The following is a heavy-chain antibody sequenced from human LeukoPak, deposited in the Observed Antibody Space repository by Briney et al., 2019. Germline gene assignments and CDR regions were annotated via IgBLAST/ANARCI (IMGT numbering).Heavy chain of an antibody. CDR2: IHSGGRT. D-gene: IGHD2-21*01. Sequence: PGGSLRLSSEALGFRVTNNYLSWVRQPPGQGLEWVSVIHSGGRTKYAASVRDRFTISRDPAKNTVYLQMNSLRVDDTAAYYCARPGSAIGDWFQWGQGTLVTVSS. V-gene: IGHV3-66*01. CDR3: ARPGSAIGDWFQ. J-gene: IGHJ4*02. CDR1: GFRVTNNY.